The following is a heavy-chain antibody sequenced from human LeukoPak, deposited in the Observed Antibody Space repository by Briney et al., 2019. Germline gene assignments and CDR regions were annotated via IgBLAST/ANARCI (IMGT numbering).Heavy chain of an antibody. V-gene: IGHV3-30*02. D-gene: IGHD3-22*01. CDR3: AKTGDSSGYYSSRFDY. CDR2: IRYDGSNK. CDR1: GFTFSSYG. Sequence: GGSLRLSCAASGFTFSSYGMHWVRQAPGKGLEWVAFIRYDGSNKYYADSVKGRFTISRDNSKNTLYLQMNSLRAEDTAVYYCAKTGDSSGYYSSRFDYWGQGTLVTVSS. J-gene: IGHJ4*02.